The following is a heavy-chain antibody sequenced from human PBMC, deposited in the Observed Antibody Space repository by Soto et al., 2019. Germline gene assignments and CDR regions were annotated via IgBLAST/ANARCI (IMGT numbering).Heavy chain of an antibody. CDR1: GGTFSSYT. D-gene: IGHD3-22*01. Sequence: QVQLVQSGAEVKKPGSSVKVSCKASGGTFSSYTISWVRQAPGQGLEWMGRIIPILGIANYAQKFQGRVTITADKSTSPAYMELSSLRSEDTAVYYCARYYDSSGYYYRFDPWGQGTLVTVSS. CDR2: IIPILGIA. CDR3: ARYYDSSGYYYRFDP. J-gene: IGHJ5*02. V-gene: IGHV1-69*02.